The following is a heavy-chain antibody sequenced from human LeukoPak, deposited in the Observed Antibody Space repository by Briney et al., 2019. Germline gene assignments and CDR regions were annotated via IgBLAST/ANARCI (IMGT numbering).Heavy chain of an antibody. J-gene: IGHJ4*02. CDR1: GFTFSSHA. D-gene: IGHD2-21*01. CDR2: IYESGQTT. V-gene: IGHV3-23*01. Sequence: GGSLRLSCVGSGFTFSSHAMSWVHQAPEKGLEWVSGIYESGQTTHYADSVKGRFSISRDNSKNTLYLQMDSLRGEDTAIYYCAKDYRIGYSDHFDYWGQGALVTVSS. CDR3: AKDYRIGYSDHFDY.